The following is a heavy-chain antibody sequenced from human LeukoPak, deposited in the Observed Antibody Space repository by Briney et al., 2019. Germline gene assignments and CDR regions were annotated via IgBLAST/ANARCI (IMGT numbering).Heavy chain of an antibody. V-gene: IGHV1-2*02. J-gene: IGHJ5*02. CDR3: ARDQSSTSTPAPYNWFDP. Sequence: ASVKVSCKASGYTFTGYYMHWVRQAPGQELEWMGWINPNSGGTNYAQKFQGRVTMTRDTSISTAYMELNRLRSDDTAVYYCARDQSSTSTPAPYNWFDPWGQGTLVTVSS. CDR2: INPNSGGT. D-gene: IGHD2-2*01. CDR1: GYTFTGYY.